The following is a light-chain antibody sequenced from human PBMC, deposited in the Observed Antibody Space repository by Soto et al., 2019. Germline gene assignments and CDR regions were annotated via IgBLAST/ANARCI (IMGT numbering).Light chain of an antibody. J-gene: IGKJ1*01. CDR2: DAS. CDR3: QQYNSYSWT. Sequence: DIQMTQSPSTLSASVGDRVTITCRASQSISSWLAWYQQKPGKAPKLLIYDASSLESGVPSRFSGNRSGTEFTLTISSLQPDDFATYYFQQYNSYSWTFGQGTKVEIK. CDR1: QSISSW. V-gene: IGKV1-5*01.